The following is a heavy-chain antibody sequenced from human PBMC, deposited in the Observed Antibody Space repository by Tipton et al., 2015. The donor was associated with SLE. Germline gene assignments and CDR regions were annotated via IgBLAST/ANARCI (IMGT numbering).Heavy chain of an antibody. D-gene: IGHD6-13*01. V-gene: IGHV3-30*02. CDR3: AKGAQMKQHLVS. CDR2: IRYDGSNK. J-gene: IGHJ5*02. Sequence: SLRLSCAASGFTFSSYGMHWVRQAPGKGLEWVAFIRYDGSNKYYADSVKGRFTISRDNSKNTLFLQMDSLRADDTAVYYCAKGAQMKQHLVSWGLGTLVTVSS. CDR1: GFTFSSYG.